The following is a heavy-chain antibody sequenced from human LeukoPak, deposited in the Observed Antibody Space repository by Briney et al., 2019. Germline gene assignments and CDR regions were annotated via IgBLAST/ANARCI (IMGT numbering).Heavy chain of an antibody. CDR3: ARDRRYTYYYDSSGYYPSY. CDR1: GFTFSSYG. Sequence: GGSLRLSCAASGFTFSSYGMHWVRQAPGKGLEWVAVIWYDGSNKYYADSVKGRFTISRDNSKNTLYLQMNSLRAEDTAVYYCARDRRYTYYYDSSGYYPSYWGQGTLVTVSS. D-gene: IGHD3-22*01. J-gene: IGHJ4*02. V-gene: IGHV3-33*01. CDR2: IWYDGSNK.